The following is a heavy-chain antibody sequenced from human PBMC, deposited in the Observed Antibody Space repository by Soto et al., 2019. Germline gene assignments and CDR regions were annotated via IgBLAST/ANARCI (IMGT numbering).Heavy chain of an antibody. J-gene: IGHJ4*02. V-gene: IGHV4-59*01. CDR2: IYYSGST. D-gene: IGHD1-26*01. CDR3: ARIYSGYLDY. Sequence: SETLSLTCTVSGGSISSYYWSWIRQPPGKGLEWIGYIYYSGSTNYNPSLKSRVTISVDTSKNQFSLKLSSVTAADTAVYYCARIYSGYLDYWGQGTLVTVSS. CDR1: GGSISSYY.